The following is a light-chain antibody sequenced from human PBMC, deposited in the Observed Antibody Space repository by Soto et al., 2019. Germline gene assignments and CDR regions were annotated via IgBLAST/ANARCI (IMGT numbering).Light chain of an antibody. Sequence: QSALTQPASVSGSPGQSISISCTGTSSDVGTHNLVSWFQQFPDKAPKLIIYEGTKRPSGVSDRFSGSKSGNTASLTISGLQAEDEGDYYCCSYTGSATFYVFGTGTKV. V-gene: IGLV2-23*01. CDR1: SSDVGTHNL. CDR2: EGT. J-gene: IGLJ1*01. CDR3: CSYTGSATFYV.